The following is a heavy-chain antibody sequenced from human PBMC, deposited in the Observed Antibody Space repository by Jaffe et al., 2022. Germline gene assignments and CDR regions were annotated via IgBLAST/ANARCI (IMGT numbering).Heavy chain of an antibody. J-gene: IGHJ4*02. CDR2: IYTSGST. Sequence: QVQLQESGPGLVKPSQTLSLTCTVSGGSISSGSYYWSWIRQPAGKGLEWIGRIYTSGSTNYNPSLKSRVTISVDTSKNQFSLKLSSVTAADTAVYYCARGYDSSGYYSYYWGQGTLVTVSS. CDR1: GGSISSGSYY. D-gene: IGHD3-22*01. V-gene: IGHV4-61*02. CDR3: ARGYDSSGYYSYY.